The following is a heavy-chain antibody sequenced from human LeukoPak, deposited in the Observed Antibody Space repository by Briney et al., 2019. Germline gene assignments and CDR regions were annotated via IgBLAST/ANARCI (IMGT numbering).Heavy chain of an antibody. CDR1: GYTFTSYG. CDR2: ISAYNGNT. Sequence: ASVKVSRKASGYTFTSYGISWVRQAPGQGLEWMGWISAYNGNTNYAQKLQGRVTMTTDTSTSTAYMELRSLRSDDTAVYYCARVNPTYYYDSSGYRGAFDIWGQGTMVTVSS. D-gene: IGHD3-22*01. J-gene: IGHJ3*02. V-gene: IGHV1-18*01. CDR3: ARVNPTYYYDSSGYRGAFDI.